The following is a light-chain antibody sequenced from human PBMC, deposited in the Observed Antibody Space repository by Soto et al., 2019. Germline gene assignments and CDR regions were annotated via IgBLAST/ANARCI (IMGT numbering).Light chain of an antibody. CDR2: GAS. CDR3: QQFRT. J-gene: IGKJ1*01. V-gene: IGKV3-20*01. CDR1: QNVSSSY. Sequence: TLSLSPGERATLSCRASQNVSSSYLAWYQQKPGLAPRLLIYGASSRAPGIPDRFSGSGSGTDFTLTISRLEPEDFAVYYCQQFRTFGQGTKVDIK.